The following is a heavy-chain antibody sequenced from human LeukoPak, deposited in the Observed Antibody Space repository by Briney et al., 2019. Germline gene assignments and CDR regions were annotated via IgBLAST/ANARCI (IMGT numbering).Heavy chain of an antibody. CDR2: ISAYNGNT. J-gene: IGHJ6*02. V-gene: IGHV1-18*01. CDR3: ARVCSYNWYLYDYYYGMDA. CDR1: GYTFTSYG. Sequence: SVKVSCKASGYTFTSYGISWVRQAPGQGLEWMGWISAYNGNTNYAQKLQGRVTMTTDTSTSTAYMELRSLRSDDTAVYYCARVCSYNWYLYDYYYGMDAWGQGTTVTVSS. D-gene: IGHD1-7*01.